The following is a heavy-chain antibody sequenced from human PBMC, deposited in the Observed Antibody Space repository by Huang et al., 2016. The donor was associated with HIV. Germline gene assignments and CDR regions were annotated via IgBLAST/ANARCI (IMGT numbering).Heavy chain of an antibody. Sequence: VQLIESGGGVVQPGKSLRLSCATSGFILSNYGMQWVRQAPGKGLKWLAFIRNDGMKKNYADSVRGRFPVGRDNGNNTLFLQMRSLGVDDTAVYYCARGDYYDSSGYHPGYFDYWGQGILVTVSS. D-gene: IGHD3-22*01. V-gene: IGHV3-33*04. CDR2: IRNDGMKK. CDR3: ARGDYYDSSGYHPGYFDY. J-gene: IGHJ4*02. CDR1: GFILSNYG.